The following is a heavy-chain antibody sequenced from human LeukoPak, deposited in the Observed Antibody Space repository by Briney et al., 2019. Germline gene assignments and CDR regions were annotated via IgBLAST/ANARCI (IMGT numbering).Heavy chain of an antibody. CDR2: IYSGGST. D-gene: IGHD3-10*01. V-gene: IGHV3-66*01. Sequence: GGSLRLSCAASGFTVSSNYMNWVRQAPGKGLEWVSVIYSGGSTYYADSVKGRFTISRDNSKNTLYLQMNSLRAEDTALYHCARVGKYYYGSGSYYSPLDYWGQGTLVTVSS. J-gene: IGHJ4*02. CDR1: GFTVSSNY. CDR3: ARVGKYYYGSGSYYSPLDY.